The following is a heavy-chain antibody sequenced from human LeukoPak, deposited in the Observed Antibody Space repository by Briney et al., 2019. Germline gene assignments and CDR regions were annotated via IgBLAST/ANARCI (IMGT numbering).Heavy chain of an antibody. V-gene: IGHV3-23*01. D-gene: IGHD2-15*01. CDR2: ISGSGGST. Sequence: PGGSLRLSRAASGFTFSSYAMSWVRQAPGKGLEWVSAISGSGGSTYYADSVKGRFTISRDNSKNTLYLQMNSLRAEDTAVYYCAKVVVQYWYFDLWGRGTLVTVSS. CDR3: AKVVVQYWYFDL. J-gene: IGHJ2*01. CDR1: GFTFSSYA.